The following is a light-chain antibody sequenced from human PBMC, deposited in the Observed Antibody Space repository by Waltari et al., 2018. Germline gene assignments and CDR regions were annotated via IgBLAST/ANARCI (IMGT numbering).Light chain of an antibody. CDR1: QTISSY. CDR3: QQTYTTPNT. V-gene: IGKV1-39*01. J-gene: IGKJ2*01. Sequence: DIQMTQSPSSRSASVGDSVTITCRAGQTISSYLNWYQQKPGKAPRLVIYAASSLQSGVPSRFSGSGSGTDFALTISSLQPEDFASYYCQQTYTTPNTFGQGTKLEI. CDR2: AAS.